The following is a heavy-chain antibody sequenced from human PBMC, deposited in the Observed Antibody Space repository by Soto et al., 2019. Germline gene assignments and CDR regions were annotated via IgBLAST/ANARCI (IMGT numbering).Heavy chain of an antibody. CDR3: ALPGYCSITSCWGSDD. Sequence: QVQLVQSGAEVKKPGSSVKVSCKASGGTFSSYAISWVRQAPGQGLEWMGGIIPIFGTANYAHKFQGRVTITADKSTSTAYLELSSLRSEDTAGYYCALPGYCSITSCWGSDDCGQGTMVTVSS. D-gene: IGHD2-2*01. CDR1: GGTFSSYA. J-gene: IGHJ4*02. CDR2: IIPIFGTA. V-gene: IGHV1-69*06.